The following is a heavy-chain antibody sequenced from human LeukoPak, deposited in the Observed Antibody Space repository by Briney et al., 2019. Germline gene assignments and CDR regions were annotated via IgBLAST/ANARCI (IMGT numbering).Heavy chain of an antibody. CDR2: IKQDGSEK. Sequence: GGSLRLSCAASGFTFSSYWMSWVRQAPGKGLEWVANIKQDGSEKYYVDSVKGRFTISRDNAKNSLYLQMNSLRAEDTAVYYCAGDAGPYGSGSYSRYWGQGTLVTVSS. V-gene: IGHV3-7*01. J-gene: IGHJ4*02. CDR3: AGDAGPYGSGSYSRY. CDR1: GFTFSSYW. D-gene: IGHD3-10*01.